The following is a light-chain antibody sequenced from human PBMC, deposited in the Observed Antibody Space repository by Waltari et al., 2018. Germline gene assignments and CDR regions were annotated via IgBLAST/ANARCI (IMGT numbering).Light chain of an antibody. J-gene: IGKJ1*01. CDR2: GAS. Sequence: EIVLTQSPGTLSLSPGDRATLSCRASQSVSRTLAWYQQKPGQAPSLLIYGASIRATGIPDRFSGSGSVTDFSLTISRLEPEDFAVYYCQHYVTLPATFGQGTKVEIK. CDR3: QHYVTLPAT. CDR1: QSVSRT. V-gene: IGKV3-20*01.